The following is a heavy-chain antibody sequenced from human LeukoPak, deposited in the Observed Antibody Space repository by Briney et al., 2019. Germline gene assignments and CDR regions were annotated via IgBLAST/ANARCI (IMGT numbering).Heavy chain of an antibody. CDR3: AKAVEARFDSIHYFDY. CDR1: GFTFSSYA. CDR2: ISGSGGST. Sequence: GGSLRLSCAASGFTFSSYAMSWVRQAPGKGLEWVSAISGSGGSTYYADSVKGRFTISRDNSKNTLYLQMNSLRAEDTAVYYCAKAVEARFDSIHYFDYWGQGTLVTVSS. V-gene: IGHV3-23*01. J-gene: IGHJ4*02. D-gene: IGHD3-9*01.